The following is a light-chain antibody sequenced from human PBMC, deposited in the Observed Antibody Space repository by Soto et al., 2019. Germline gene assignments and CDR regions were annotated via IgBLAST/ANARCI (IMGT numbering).Light chain of an antibody. CDR1: QDIRSD. CDR2: AAS. CDR3: LQHNSYPCT. J-gene: IGKJ3*01. Sequence: DIQMTQSPSSVSASVGDRGTITCRASQDIRSDLGWFQQKPGKAPKRIIYAASTLESGVPSRFGGSKSGTEFTLTISSLHPADFATYYCLQHNSYPCTVGPGTKVDSK. V-gene: IGKV1-17*01.